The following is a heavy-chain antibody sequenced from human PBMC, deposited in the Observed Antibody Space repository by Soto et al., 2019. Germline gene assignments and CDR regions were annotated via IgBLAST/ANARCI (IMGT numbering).Heavy chain of an antibody. V-gene: IGHV3-30-3*01. D-gene: IGHD6-13*01. Sequence: GGSLRLSCAASGFTFSSYAMHWVRQAPGKGLEWVAVISYDGSNKYYADSVKGRFTISRDNSKNTLYLQMNSLRAEDTALYYCASLRGRQLVPTPWFDPWGQGTLVTVSS. J-gene: IGHJ5*02. CDR1: GFTFSSYA. CDR2: ISYDGSNK. CDR3: ASLRGRQLVPTPWFDP.